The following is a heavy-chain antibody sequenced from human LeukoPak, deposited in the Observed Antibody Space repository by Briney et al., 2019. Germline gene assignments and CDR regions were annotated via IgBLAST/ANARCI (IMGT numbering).Heavy chain of an antibody. CDR2: IYYSGST. V-gene: IGHV4-59*01. CDR1: GGSISSYY. Sequence: SETLSLTCTVSGGSISSYYWSWIRQPPGKGLEWIGYIYYSGSTNYNPSLKSRVTISVDTSKNQFSLKLSSVTAADTAVYYCARLYYYYYMDVWGKGTTVTVSS. J-gene: IGHJ6*03. CDR3: ARLYYYYYMDV.